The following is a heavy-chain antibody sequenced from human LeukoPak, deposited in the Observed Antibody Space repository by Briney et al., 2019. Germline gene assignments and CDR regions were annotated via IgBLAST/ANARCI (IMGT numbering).Heavy chain of an antibody. CDR3: ARDLLYDILNGTDAFDI. V-gene: IGHV1-2*02. J-gene: IGHJ3*02. Sequence: ASVEVSCKASGYTFTGYYMHWVRQAPGQGLEWMGWINPNSGGTNYAQKFQGRVTMTRDTSISTAYMELSRLRSDDTAVYYCARDLLYDILNGTDAFDIWGQGTMVTVSS. CDR2: INPNSGGT. CDR1: GYTFTGYY. D-gene: IGHD3-9*01.